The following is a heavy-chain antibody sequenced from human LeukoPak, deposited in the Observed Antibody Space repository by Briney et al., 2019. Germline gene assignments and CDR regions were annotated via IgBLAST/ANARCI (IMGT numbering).Heavy chain of an antibody. CDR3: ARLTGSVVVPEGAGNWFDP. D-gene: IGHD2-2*01. Sequence: PSETLSLTCTVSGGSISSGGYYWSWIRQHPGKGLEWIGYIYYSGSTYYNPSLKSRVTISVDTSKNQFSLKLSSVTAADTAVYYCARLTGSVVVPEGAGNWFDPWGQGTLVTVSS. CDR1: GGSISSGGYY. J-gene: IGHJ5*02. CDR2: IYYSGST. V-gene: IGHV4-31*03.